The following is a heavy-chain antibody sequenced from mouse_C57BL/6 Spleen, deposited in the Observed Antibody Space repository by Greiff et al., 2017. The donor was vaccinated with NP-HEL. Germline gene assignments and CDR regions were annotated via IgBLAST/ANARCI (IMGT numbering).Heavy chain of an antibody. Sequence: QVHVKQSGAELVRPGTSVKVSCKASGYAFTNYLIEWVKQRPGQGLEWIGVINPGSGGTNYNEKFKGKATLTADKSSSTAYMQLSSLTSEDSAVYFCARDVYGYDGYFDYWGQGTTLTVSS. CDR2: INPGSGGT. CDR3: ARDVYGYDGYFDY. J-gene: IGHJ2*01. D-gene: IGHD2-2*01. CDR1: GYAFTNYL. V-gene: IGHV1-54*01.